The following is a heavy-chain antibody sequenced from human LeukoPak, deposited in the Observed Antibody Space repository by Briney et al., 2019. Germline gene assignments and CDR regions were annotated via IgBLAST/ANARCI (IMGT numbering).Heavy chain of an antibody. D-gene: IGHD3-10*01. CDR2: ISYDGSIK. Sequence: GGSLRLSCAASGFTFSSYGMHWVRQAPGQGLEWVAIISYDGSIKYYADSVKGRFTISRDNSKNTLYLQMNSLRVEDTAVYYCARDTSGPFDYWGQGTLVTVSS. CDR1: GFTFSSYG. CDR3: ARDTSGPFDY. V-gene: IGHV3-30*19. J-gene: IGHJ4*02.